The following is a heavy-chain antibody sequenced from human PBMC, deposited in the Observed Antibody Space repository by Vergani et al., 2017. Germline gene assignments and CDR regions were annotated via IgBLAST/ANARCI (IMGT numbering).Heavy chain of an antibody. CDR1: GFTLSSYG. V-gene: IGHV3-30*18. CDR2: ISYDGSNK. CDR3: AKDGRYCSGGSCLKGYMDV. J-gene: IGHJ6*03. Sequence: QVQLVESGGGVVQPGRSLRLSCAASGFTLSSYGMHWVRQAPGKGLEWVAVISYDGSNKYYADSVKGRFTISRDNSKNTLYLQMNSLRAEDTAVYYCAKDGRYCSGGSCLKGYMDVWGKGTTVTVSS. D-gene: IGHD2-15*01.